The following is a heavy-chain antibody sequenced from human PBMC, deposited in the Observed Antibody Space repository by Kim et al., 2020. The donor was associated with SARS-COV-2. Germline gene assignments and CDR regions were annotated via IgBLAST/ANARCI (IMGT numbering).Heavy chain of an antibody. J-gene: IGHJ4*02. D-gene: IGHD3-10*01. CDR3: TRNGGGLDY. V-gene: IGHV1-3*01. CDR2: GET. Sequence: GETQKPQCFQGRVAITRDTSATTAYMELGSLRFEDTAVYYCTRNGGGLDYWGQGTLVTVSS.